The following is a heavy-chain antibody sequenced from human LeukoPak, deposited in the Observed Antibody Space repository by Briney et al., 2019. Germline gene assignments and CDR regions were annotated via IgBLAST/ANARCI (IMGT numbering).Heavy chain of an antibody. J-gene: IGHJ4*02. V-gene: IGHV3-30-3*01. CDR2: ISYDGSNT. CDR1: GFTFSSYT. D-gene: IGHD3-3*01. Sequence: GTSLRLSCAASGFTFSSYTMHWVRQAPGKGLEWVAVISYDGSNTYYADSVKGRFTISRDQSKNTLYLQMNSLRAEDTAVYYCAKDVRYDIWSGYFDYWGQGTLVTVSS. CDR3: AKDVRYDIWSGYFDY.